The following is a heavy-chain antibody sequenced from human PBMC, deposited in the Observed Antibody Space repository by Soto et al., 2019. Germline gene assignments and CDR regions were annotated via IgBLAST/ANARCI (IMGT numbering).Heavy chain of an antibody. CDR2: MNPNSGNT. Sequence: ASVKVSCKASGYTFTSYDINWVRQATGQGLEWMGWMNPNSGNTGYAQKFQGRVTMTRNTSISTAYMEMSSLRSEDTAVYYCARRTLHYYGRGKGFDAGGLGPLVTFSS. CDR1: GYTFTSYD. D-gene: IGHD3-10*02. CDR3: ARRTLHYYGRGKGFDA. V-gene: IGHV1-8*01. J-gene: IGHJ5*02.